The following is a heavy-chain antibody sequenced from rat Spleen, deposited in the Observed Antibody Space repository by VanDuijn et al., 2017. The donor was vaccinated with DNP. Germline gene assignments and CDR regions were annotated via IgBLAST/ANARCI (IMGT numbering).Heavy chain of an antibody. CDR1: GFSITSSY. CDR3: ARGNDGYYPNWYFDF. D-gene: IGHD1-12*03. V-gene: IGHV3-1*01. CDR2: ISYRGTT. Sequence: EVQLQESGPGLVKPSQSLSLTCSVTGFSITSSYWGWIRQFPGNKMEYIGHISYRGTTTYNPSLKSRISITRDTSKNQFFLQLNSVITEDTATYYCARGNDGYYPNWYFDFWGPGTMVTVSS. J-gene: IGHJ1*01.